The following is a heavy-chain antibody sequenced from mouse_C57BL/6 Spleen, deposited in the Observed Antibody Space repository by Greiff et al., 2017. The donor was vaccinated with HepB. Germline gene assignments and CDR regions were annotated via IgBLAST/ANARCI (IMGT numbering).Heavy chain of an antibody. CDR3: ARYLYYYGSSHWYFDV. J-gene: IGHJ1*03. CDR2: IDPNSGGT. D-gene: IGHD1-1*01. CDR1: GYTFTSYW. V-gene: IGHV1-72*01. Sequence: QVHVKQPGAELVKPGASVKLSCKASGYTFTSYWMHWVKQRPGRGLEWIGRIDPNSGGTKYNEKFKSKATLTVDKPSSTAYMQLSSLTSECSAVYYCARYLYYYGSSHWYFDVWGTGTTVTVSS.